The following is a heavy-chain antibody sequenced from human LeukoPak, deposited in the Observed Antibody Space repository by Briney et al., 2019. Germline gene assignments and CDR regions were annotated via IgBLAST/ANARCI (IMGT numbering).Heavy chain of an antibody. J-gene: IGHJ3*02. CDR1: GGSISGYY. Sequence: SETLSLTCSVSGGSISGYYWTWIRQPAGKGLEWIGRVYTSGSTHYNPSLKTRLTMSVDTSKNQFSLKLSSVTAADTAVYYCARLIAGTTTAFDIWGQGTMVTVSS. CDR2: VYTSGST. V-gene: IGHV4-4*07. CDR3: ARLIAGTTTAFDI. D-gene: IGHD1-7*01.